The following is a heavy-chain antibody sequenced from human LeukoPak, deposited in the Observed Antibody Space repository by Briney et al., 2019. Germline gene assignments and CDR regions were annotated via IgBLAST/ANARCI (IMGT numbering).Heavy chain of an antibody. CDR3: ARGPYSSSSGSLDY. CDR2: INPNSGGT. CDR1: GYTFTGYY. J-gene: IGHJ4*02. V-gene: IGHV1-2*02. D-gene: IGHD6-6*01. Sequence: ASVKVSCKASGYTFTGYYMHWVRQAPGQGLEWMGWINPNSGGTNYAQKFQGRVIMTRDTSIRTAYMELSRLRSDDTAVYYCARGPYSSSSGSLDYWGQGTLVTVSS.